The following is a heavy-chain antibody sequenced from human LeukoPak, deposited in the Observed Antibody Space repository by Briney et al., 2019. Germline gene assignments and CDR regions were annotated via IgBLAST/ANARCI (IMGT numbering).Heavy chain of an antibody. V-gene: IGHV3-7*01. Sequence: TGGSLRLSCAASGFTFSNYWMTWVRQAPGKGLEWVANIKQDGSEKKYMDSVKGRFTISRDNAKNSLYLQMNSLRAEDTAVYYCARGVVVPAGTDYWGQGILVTVSS. CDR3: ARGVVVPAGTDY. J-gene: IGHJ4*02. CDR2: IKQDGSEK. CDR1: GFTFSNYW. D-gene: IGHD2-2*01.